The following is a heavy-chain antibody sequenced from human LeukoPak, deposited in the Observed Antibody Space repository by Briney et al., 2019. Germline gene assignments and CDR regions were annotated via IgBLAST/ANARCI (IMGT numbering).Heavy chain of an antibody. Sequence: GASVKVSCKASGDIFNGYSISWVRQATGQGLEWMRWMNPNSGNTGYAQKFQGRVTMTRNTSISTAYMELSSLRSEDTAVYYCARAARPGYSSSWYYFDYWGQGTLVTVSS. J-gene: IGHJ4*02. D-gene: IGHD6-13*01. CDR2: MNPNSGNT. CDR3: ARAARPGYSSSWYYFDY. CDR1: GDIFNGYS. V-gene: IGHV1-8*02.